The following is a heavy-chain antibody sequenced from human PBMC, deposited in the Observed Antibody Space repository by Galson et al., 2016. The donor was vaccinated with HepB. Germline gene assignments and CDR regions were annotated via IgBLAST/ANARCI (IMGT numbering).Heavy chain of an antibody. V-gene: IGHV3-30*03. CDR1: GFTFSSYG. CDR3: ATPYYDFWSDYNPFDY. J-gene: IGHJ4*02. Sequence: SLRLSCAASGFTFSSYGMHWVRQAPGKGLEWVAVISYDGSNKYYADSVKGRFTISRDNSKNTLYLQMNSLRAEDTAVYYCATPYYDFWSDYNPFDYWGQGTLVTVSS. D-gene: IGHD3-3*01. CDR2: ISYDGSNK.